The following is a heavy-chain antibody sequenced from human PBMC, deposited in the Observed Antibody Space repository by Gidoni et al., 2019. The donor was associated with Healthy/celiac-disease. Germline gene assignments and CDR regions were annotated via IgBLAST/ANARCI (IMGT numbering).Heavy chain of an antibody. CDR1: GFTFSRSA. CDR3: AADIAVAGTGVFDY. CDR2: IVVGTGNT. Sequence: QLQLVQSGPEVKKPGTSVKVSCKASGFTFSRSAMQWVRQARGQRLGWIGWIVVGTGNTNYAQKFQERVTITRDMSTSTVYMELSSLRSEDTAVYYCAADIAVAGTGVFDYWGQGTLVTVSS. V-gene: IGHV1-58*02. D-gene: IGHD6-19*01. J-gene: IGHJ4*02.